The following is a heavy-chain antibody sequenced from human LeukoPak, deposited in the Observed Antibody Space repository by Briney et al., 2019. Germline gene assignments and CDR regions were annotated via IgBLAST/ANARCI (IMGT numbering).Heavy chain of an antibody. CDR1: GFTFSSYW. J-gene: IGHJ4*02. V-gene: IGHV3-7*01. D-gene: IGHD3-3*01. Sequence: GGSLRLSCAASGFTFSSYWMSWVRQAPGKGLEWVANMKQDGSGKYYVDSVKGRFTISRDNAKNSLYLQMNSLRAEDTAVYYCARAVDYDFWSGYYQATAGSFYFDYWGQGTLVTVST. CDR2: MKQDGSGK. CDR3: ARAVDYDFWSGYYQATAGSFYFDY.